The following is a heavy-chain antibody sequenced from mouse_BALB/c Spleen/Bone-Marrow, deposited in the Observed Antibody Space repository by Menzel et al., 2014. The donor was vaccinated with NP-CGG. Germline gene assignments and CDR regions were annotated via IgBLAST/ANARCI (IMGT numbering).Heavy chain of an antibody. CDR1: GYSFTGYF. Sequence: EVKVEESGPDLVKPGASVKISCKASGYSFTGYFMNWVMQSHGKSLEWIGRINPYNGDTFYNQKFKGKATLTVDKSSSTAHMELRSLASEDSAVYYCASSFITTAYFFDYWGQGTTLTGSS. V-gene: IGHV1-20*02. J-gene: IGHJ2*01. CDR3: ASSFITTAYFFDY. D-gene: IGHD1-2*01. CDR2: INPYNGDT.